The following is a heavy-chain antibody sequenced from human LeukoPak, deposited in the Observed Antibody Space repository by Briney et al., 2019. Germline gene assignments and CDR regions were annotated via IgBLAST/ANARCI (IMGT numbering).Heavy chain of an antibody. Sequence: PSETLSLTCAVYGGSFSGYYWSWIRQPLGKGLEWIGDINHSGSTNYNPSLKSRVTISVDTSKNQFSLKLSSVTAADTAVYYCARGRWYSSGWYYFDYWGQGTLVTVSS. CDR1: GGSFSGYY. CDR2: INHSGST. CDR3: ARGRWYSSGWYYFDY. J-gene: IGHJ4*02. D-gene: IGHD6-19*01. V-gene: IGHV4-34*01.